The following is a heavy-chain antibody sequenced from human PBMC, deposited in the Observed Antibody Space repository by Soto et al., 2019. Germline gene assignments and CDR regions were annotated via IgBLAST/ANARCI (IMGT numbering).Heavy chain of an antibody. CDR3: ARDLLYYDFWSGYYQEYYYYGMDV. CDR2: IKQDGSEK. Sequence: PGGSLRLSCAASGFTFSSYWMSWVRQAPGKGLEWVANIKQDGSEKYYVDSVKGRFTISRDNAKNSLYLQMNSLRAEDTAVYYCARDLLYYDFWSGYYQEYYYYGMDVCGQGPTVTVSS. CDR1: GFTFSSYW. D-gene: IGHD3-3*01. J-gene: IGHJ6*02. V-gene: IGHV3-7*03.